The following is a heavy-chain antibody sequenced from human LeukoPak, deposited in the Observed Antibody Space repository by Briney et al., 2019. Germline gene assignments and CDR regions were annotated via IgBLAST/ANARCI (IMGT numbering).Heavy chain of an antibody. V-gene: IGHV3-64D*09. D-gene: IGHD1-26*01. J-gene: IGHJ4*02. CDR3: VKSGTWADFDS. Sequence: GGSLRLSCSASGFTFSSYGMHWVRQAPGKGLEYVSGISNKGGSSYYADSVKGRFTISRDNSKNTLHLQMSSLRADDTAVYYCVKSGTWADFDSWGQGTLVTVSS. CDR2: ISNKGGSS. CDR1: GFTFSSYG.